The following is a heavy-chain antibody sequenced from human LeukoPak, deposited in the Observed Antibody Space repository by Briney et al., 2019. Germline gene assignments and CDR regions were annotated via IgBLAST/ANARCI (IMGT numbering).Heavy chain of an antibody. Sequence: GGSLRLSCAASGFTFSSYWMSWVRQAPGMGLEWVANIKQDGSEKYYVDSVKGRFTISRDNAKNSLYLQMNSLRAEDTAVYYCARDAYCSGGSCLYYFDYWGQGTLVTVSS. CDR3: ARDAYCSGGSCLYYFDY. CDR1: GFTFSSYW. D-gene: IGHD2-15*01. V-gene: IGHV3-7*01. CDR2: IKQDGSEK. J-gene: IGHJ4*02.